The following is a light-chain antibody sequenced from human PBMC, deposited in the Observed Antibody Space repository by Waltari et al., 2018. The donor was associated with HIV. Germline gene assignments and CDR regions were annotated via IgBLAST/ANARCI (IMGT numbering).Light chain of an antibody. CDR3: QQTYSTPPYT. V-gene: IGKV1-39*01. Sequence: DIQMTQSPSVLSASVGDRVTITCRSSQNIANYVNCYRQKVGEAPKPLVFAATTLQSGVPSRFSASGSGTEFTLTIASLEPEDFAMYFCQQTYSTPPYTFGQGTK. CDR1: QNIANY. J-gene: IGKJ2*01. CDR2: AAT.